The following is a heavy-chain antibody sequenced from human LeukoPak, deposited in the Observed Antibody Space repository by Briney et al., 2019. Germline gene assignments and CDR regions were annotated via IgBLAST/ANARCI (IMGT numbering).Heavy chain of an antibody. Sequence: SETLSLTYTVSGGSISSSNYYWGWIRQPPGEGLEWIAYIYYTGSTYYNPSLKSRVTISVDTSKNQFSLKMTSLTAADTAVYYCARDNYDSSGYYEHALDLWGQGTMVTVSS. CDR3: ARDNYDSSGYYEHALDL. J-gene: IGHJ3*01. V-gene: IGHV4-30-4*08. D-gene: IGHD3-22*01. CDR1: GGSISSSNYY. CDR2: IYYTGST.